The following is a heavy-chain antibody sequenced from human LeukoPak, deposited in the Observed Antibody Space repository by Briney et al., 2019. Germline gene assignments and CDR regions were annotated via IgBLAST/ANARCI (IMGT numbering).Heavy chain of an antibody. Sequence: PGGSLRLSCAASGSTFSTYAINWVRQAPGKGLDWVSVIGASGSSTDYTDSVKGRFTISRDNSKNTLYLQMNSLRADDTAVYYCAKGLGGSYPRSRVFDIWGQGTMVTVSS. CDR2: IGASGSST. CDR3: AKGLGGSYPRSRVFDI. D-gene: IGHD3-16*01. V-gene: IGHV3-23*01. J-gene: IGHJ3*02. CDR1: GSTFSTYA.